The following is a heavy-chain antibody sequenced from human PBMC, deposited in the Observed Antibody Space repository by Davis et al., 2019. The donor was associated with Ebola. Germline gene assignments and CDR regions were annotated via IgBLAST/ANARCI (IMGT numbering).Heavy chain of an antibody. V-gene: IGHV3-30*02. D-gene: IGHD6-19*01. J-gene: IGHJ6*04. CDR1: GFTFSSYG. CDR3: ARARGSGWLYYYYGMDV. Sequence: PGGSLRLSCAASGFTFSSYGMHWVRQAPGKGLEWVAFIRYDGSNKYYADSVKGRFTISRDNSKNTPYLQMNSLRAEDTAVYYCARARGSGWLYYYYGMDVWGKGTTVTVSS. CDR2: IRYDGSNK.